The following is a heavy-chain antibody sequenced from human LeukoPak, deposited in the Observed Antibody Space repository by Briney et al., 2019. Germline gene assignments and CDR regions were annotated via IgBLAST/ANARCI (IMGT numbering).Heavy chain of an antibody. D-gene: IGHD3-10*01. V-gene: IGHV3-21*01. CDR1: GFTFSSYS. Sequence: GGSLRLSCAASGFTFSSYSMNWVRQAPGKGLEWVSSISSSSSYIYYADSVKGRFTISRDNAKNSLYLQMNSLRAEDTAVYYCARYSGPAYYYGSGKENDYWGQGTLVTGSS. CDR3: ARYSGPAYYYGSGKENDY. CDR2: ISSSSSYI. J-gene: IGHJ4*02.